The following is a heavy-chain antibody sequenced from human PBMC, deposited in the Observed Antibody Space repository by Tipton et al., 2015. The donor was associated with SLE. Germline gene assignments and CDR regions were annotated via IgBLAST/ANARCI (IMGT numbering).Heavy chain of an antibody. J-gene: IGHJ4*02. CDR1: GGSFSGYY. CDR3: ARGRGSSSSGHY. D-gene: IGHD6-6*01. Sequence: LRLSCAVYGGSFSGYYWSWIRQPPGKGLEWIGEINHSGSTNYNPSLKSRVTISVDTSKNQFSLKLSSVTAADTAVYYCARGRGSSSSGHYCGQGTLVTVSS. V-gene: IGHV4-34*01. CDR2: INHSGST.